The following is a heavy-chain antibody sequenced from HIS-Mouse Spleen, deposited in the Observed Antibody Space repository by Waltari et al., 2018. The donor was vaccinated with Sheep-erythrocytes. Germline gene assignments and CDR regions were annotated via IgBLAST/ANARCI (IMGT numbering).Heavy chain of an antibody. V-gene: IGHV3-30*18. D-gene: IGHD3-10*01. CDR3: AKDRRGFWDY. CDR1: GFTFSSYG. CDR2: ISYDGSNK. Sequence: QVQLVESGGGVVQPGRSLRLSCAASGFTFSSYGMHWVRQAPGKGLEWVVVISYDGSNKYYADSVKGRFTISRDNSKNTLYLQMNSLRAEDTAVYYCAKDRRGFWDYWGQGTLVTVSS. J-gene: IGHJ4*02.